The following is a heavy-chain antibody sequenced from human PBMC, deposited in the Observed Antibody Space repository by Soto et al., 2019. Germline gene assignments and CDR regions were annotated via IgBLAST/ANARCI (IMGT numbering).Heavy chain of an antibody. CDR1: GFTFSSYA. D-gene: IGHD3-16*02. J-gene: IGHJ4*02. Sequence: GGSLRLSCAASGFTFSSYAMSWVRQAPGKGLEWVSAISGSGGSTYYADSVKGRFTISRDNSKNTLYLQMNSLGAEDTAVYYCAKDLKYDYVWGSYRKSYDSSGYYLYWGQGTLVTVSS. V-gene: IGHV3-23*01. CDR3: AKDLKYDYVWGSYRKSYDSSGYYLY. CDR2: ISGSGGST.